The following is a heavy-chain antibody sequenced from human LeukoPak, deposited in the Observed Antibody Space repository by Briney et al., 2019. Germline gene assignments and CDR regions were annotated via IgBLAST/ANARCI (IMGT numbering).Heavy chain of an antibody. J-gene: IGHJ4*02. CDR3: ARGEIDWAVPCHLFDY. V-gene: IGHV1-2*02. CDR2: INPNSGGT. CDR1: GYTFTGDY. Sequence: ASVKVSSKPSGYTFTGDYMHWLRQAPGQGLEWMGWINPNSGGTNYAQKFQGRVTMTRDTSISTAYMELSRLRSDDTAVYYCARGEIDWAVPCHLFDYWGQGTLVTVSS. D-gene: IGHD6-19*01.